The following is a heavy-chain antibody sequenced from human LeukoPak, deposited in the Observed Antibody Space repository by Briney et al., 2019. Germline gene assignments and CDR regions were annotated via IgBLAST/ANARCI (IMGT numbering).Heavy chain of an antibody. V-gene: IGHV1-24*01. CDR3: AKESIAAAGTGISWFDP. CDR2: FDPEDGET. J-gene: IGHJ5*02. D-gene: IGHD6-13*01. Sequence: ASVKVSCKTSDYSFSSYGFTWVRQAPGQGLEWMGGFDPEDGETIYAQKFQGRVTMTEDTSTDTAYMELNSLRAEDTAVYYCAKESIAAAGTGISWFDPWGQGTLVTVSS. CDR1: DYSFSSYG.